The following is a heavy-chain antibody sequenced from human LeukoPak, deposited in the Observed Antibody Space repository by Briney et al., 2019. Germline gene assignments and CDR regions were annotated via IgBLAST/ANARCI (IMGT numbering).Heavy chain of an antibody. CDR3: ARRVQPPDIVVVPAARTTNWFDP. Sequence: SETLSLTCTVSGGSISSYYWSWIRQPPGKGLEWIGEINHSGSTYYNPSLKSRVTISVDTSKNQFSLKLSSVTAADTAVYYCARRVQPPDIVVVPAARTTNWFDPWGQGTLVTVSS. V-gene: IGHV4-34*01. J-gene: IGHJ5*02. D-gene: IGHD2-2*01. CDR2: INHSGST. CDR1: GGSISSYY.